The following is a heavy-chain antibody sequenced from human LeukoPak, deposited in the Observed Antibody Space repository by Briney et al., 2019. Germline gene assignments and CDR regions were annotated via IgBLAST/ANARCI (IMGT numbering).Heavy chain of an antibody. Sequence: GGSLRLSCAASGFTFSNAWTSWVRQAPGKGLEWVGRIKSKTDGGTTDYAAPVKGRFTISRDDSKNTLYLQMNSLKTEDTAVYYCTSSSSWVNYYYYYMDVWGKGTTVTVS. J-gene: IGHJ6*03. CDR3: TSSSSWVNYYYYYMDV. CDR2: IKSKTDGGTT. CDR1: GFTFSNAW. V-gene: IGHV3-15*01. D-gene: IGHD6-6*01.